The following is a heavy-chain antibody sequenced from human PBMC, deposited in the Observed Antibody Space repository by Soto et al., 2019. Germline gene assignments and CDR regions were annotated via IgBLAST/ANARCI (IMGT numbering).Heavy chain of an antibody. Sequence: PGGSLRLSCAASGFTFTNAWMNWVRQAPGKGLEWVGRIKSKIDGGTTDYAAPVKGRFTISRDDSKNTFYLQMNSLKTEDTAVYYCATDAVLRSGWYWGQGTLVTVSS. J-gene: IGHJ4*02. V-gene: IGHV3-15*07. CDR2: IKSKIDGGTT. CDR1: GFTFTNAW. D-gene: IGHD6-19*01. CDR3: ATDAVLRSGWY.